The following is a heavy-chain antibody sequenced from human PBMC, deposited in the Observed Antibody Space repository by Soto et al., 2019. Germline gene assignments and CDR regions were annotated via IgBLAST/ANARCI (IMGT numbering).Heavy chain of an antibody. Sequence: PCWCMRLSCAASGFSVDIYAMHGFRQTPGKGLERVSGISWNSGSIGYADSVKGRFTISRDNAKNSLYLQMNSLRAEDTALYYCAKDSRIAVAGVLTYWGQGTLVTVSS. CDR1: GFSVDIYA. J-gene: IGHJ4*02. D-gene: IGHD6-19*01. CDR2: ISWNSGSI. CDR3: AKDSRIAVAGVLTY. V-gene: IGHV3-9*01.